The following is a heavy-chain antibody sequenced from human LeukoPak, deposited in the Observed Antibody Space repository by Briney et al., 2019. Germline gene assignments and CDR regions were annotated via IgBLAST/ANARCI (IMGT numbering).Heavy chain of an antibody. D-gene: IGHD3-22*01. CDR3: ARDYDSSARFHWFDP. Sequence: GGSLRLSCAASGFTFSIYWMSWVRQPPGRGLEWVAHIKPDGSEKYYVDSVNGRFTISRDNAKGSLYLQMNSLRSEDTAVYYCARDYDSSARFHWFDPWGQGTLVTVSS. CDR1: GFTFSIYW. CDR2: IKPDGSEK. V-gene: IGHV3-7*05. J-gene: IGHJ5*02.